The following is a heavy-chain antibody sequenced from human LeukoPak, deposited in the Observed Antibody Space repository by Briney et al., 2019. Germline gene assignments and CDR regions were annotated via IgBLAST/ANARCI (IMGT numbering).Heavy chain of an antibody. CDR1: GYSISSGYY. V-gene: IGHV4-38-2*02. J-gene: IGHJ4*02. CDR2: IYNSGST. Sequence: SETLSLTCAVSGYSISSGYYWGCLRPPPGKGLEWFASIYNSGSTYYTPSLKSRVTISVDNSKNKFSLKMSTVTAEDTAVYYGARDQHPQARGDYWGQGTLVTVSS. D-gene: IGHD5-12*01. CDR3: ARDQHPQARGDY.